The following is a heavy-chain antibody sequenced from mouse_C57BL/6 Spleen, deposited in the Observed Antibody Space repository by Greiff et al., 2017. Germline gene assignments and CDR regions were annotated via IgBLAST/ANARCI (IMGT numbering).Heavy chain of an antibody. CDR1: GYTFTSYW. CDR3: AIGGIYGYDLSYAMDY. Sequence: QVQLKQPGAELVKPGASVKLSCKASGYTFTSYWMHWVKQRPGQGLEWIGMIHPNSGSTNYNEKFKSKATLTVDKSSSTAYMQLSSLTSEDSAVYYCAIGGIYGYDLSYAMDYWGQGTSVTVSS. J-gene: IGHJ4*01. CDR2: IHPNSGST. V-gene: IGHV1-64*01. D-gene: IGHD2-2*01.